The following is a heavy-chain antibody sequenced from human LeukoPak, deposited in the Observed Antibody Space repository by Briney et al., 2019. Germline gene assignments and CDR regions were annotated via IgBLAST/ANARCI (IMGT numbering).Heavy chain of an antibody. Sequence: ASVKVSCKASGYTFTSYDINWVRQATGQGLEWMGWMNPNSGNTGYAQKFQGRVTITRNTSISTAYMELSSLRSEDTAVYYCARGLEDFWSGYYTGWYYYYCYYMDVWGKGTTVTVSS. V-gene: IGHV1-8*03. CDR2: MNPNSGNT. J-gene: IGHJ6*03. CDR3: ARGLEDFWSGYYTGWYYYYCYYMDV. D-gene: IGHD3-3*01. CDR1: GYTFTSYD.